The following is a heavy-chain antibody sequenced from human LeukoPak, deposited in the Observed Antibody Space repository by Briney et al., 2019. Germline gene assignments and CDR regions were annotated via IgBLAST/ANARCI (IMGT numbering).Heavy chain of an antibody. J-gene: IGHJ6*03. D-gene: IGHD1-20*01. CDR3: ARVITGTTWDYYYYMDV. V-gene: IGHV4-59*01. Sequence: TSETLSLTCTVSGGSISSYYWSWIRQPPGKGLEWIGYIYYSGSTNYNPSLKSRATISVDTSKNQFSLKLSSVTAADTAVYYCARVITGTTWDYYYYMDVWGKGTTVTVSS. CDR2: IYYSGST. CDR1: GGSISSYY.